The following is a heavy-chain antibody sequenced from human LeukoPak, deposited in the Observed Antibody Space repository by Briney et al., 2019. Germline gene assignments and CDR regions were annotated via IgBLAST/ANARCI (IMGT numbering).Heavy chain of an antibody. CDR2: ISSSGSTM. J-gene: IGHJ4*02. V-gene: IGHV3-11*01. CDR1: GFTFSDYY. CDR3: ARDGAYYDSSGYYSKDY. Sequence: GGSLRLSCAASGFTFSDYYMSWIRQAPGKGLEWVSFISSSGSTMYYADSVKGRFTISRDNAKNSLYLQMNSLRAEDTAVYYCARDGAYYDSSGYYSKDYWGQGTLVTVSS. D-gene: IGHD3-22*01.